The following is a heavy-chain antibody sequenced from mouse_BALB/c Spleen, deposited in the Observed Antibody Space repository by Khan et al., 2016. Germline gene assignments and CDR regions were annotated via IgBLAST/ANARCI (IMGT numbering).Heavy chain of an antibody. CDR1: GFNIKDYY. D-gene: IGHD2-4*01. CDR3: NAVYYDSDSDF. Sequence: VQLQQSGAELVRSGASVKLSCTASGFNIKDYYIHWVKQRPEQGLESIGWIDPDNGDTEYDPKFQGKATMTADTSSNTAYLPLNSLTSEDTAVYYCNAVYYDSDSDFWGLGSTLTVSS. J-gene: IGHJ2*01. CDR2: IDPDNGDT. V-gene: IGHV14-4*02.